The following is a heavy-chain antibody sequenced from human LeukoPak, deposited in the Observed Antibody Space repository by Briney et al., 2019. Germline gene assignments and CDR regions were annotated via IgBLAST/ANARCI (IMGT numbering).Heavy chain of an antibody. CDR2: INPNSGDT. D-gene: IGHD1-14*01. Sequence: GASVKVSCKASGYTFTGKYVHWARQAPGQGLEWMGWINPNSGDTYYAQRFQGRVTMTGDTSISTASLDLSRLTSDDTAMYYCALSYHTRNAFDFWGQGTMVTVSS. V-gene: IGHV1-2*02. J-gene: IGHJ3*01. CDR3: ALSYHTRNAFDF. CDR1: GYTFTGKY.